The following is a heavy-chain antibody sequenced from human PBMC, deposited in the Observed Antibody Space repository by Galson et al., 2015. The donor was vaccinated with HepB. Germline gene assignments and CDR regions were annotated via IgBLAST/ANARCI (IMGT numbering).Heavy chain of an antibody. V-gene: IGHV3-33*01. Sequence: SLRLSCAASGFTFSSYGMHWVRQAPGKGLEWVAVIWYDGSNKYYADSVKGRFTISRDNSKNTLYLQMNSLRAEDTAVYYCARVYSGSYGAPFDYWGQGTLVTVSS. CDR2: IWYDGSNK. D-gene: IGHD1-26*01. CDR1: GFTFSSYG. CDR3: ARVYSGSYGAPFDY. J-gene: IGHJ4*02.